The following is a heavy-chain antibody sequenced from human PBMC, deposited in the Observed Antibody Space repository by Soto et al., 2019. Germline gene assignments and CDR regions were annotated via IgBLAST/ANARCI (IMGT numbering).Heavy chain of an antibody. V-gene: IGHV1-69*01. D-gene: IGHD2-2*01. J-gene: IGHJ4*02. CDR1: GGTFSSYA. Sequence: QVQLVQSGAEVKKPGSSVKVSCKASGGTFSSYAISWVRQAPGQGLEWMGGILPIFGTANYAQKFQGRVTITADESTSTAYMELSSLRSEDTAVYYCAREWGRGGYCSSTSCYVYDYWGQGTLVTVSS. CDR2: ILPIFGTA. CDR3: AREWGRGGYCSSTSCYVYDY.